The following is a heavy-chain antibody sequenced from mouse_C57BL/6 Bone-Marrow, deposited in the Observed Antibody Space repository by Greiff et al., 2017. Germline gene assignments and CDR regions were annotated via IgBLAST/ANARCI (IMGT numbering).Heavy chain of an antibody. D-gene: IGHD6-5*01. CDR3: ARLCYYFAY. CDR1: GFTFSSYG. V-gene: IGHV5-6*01. Sequence: EVKLVESGGDLVKPGGSLKLSCAASGFTFSSYGMSWVRQTPDKRLEWVATISSGGSYTYYPDSVKGRFTISRDNAKNTLYLQMSSLKSEDTAMYYCARLCYYFAYWGQGTTLTVSS. J-gene: IGHJ2*01. CDR2: ISSGGSYT.